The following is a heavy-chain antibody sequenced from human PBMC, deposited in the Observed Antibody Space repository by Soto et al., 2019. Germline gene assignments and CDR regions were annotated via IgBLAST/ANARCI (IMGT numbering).Heavy chain of an antibody. CDR1: GGSISSYY. V-gene: IGHV4-59*01. Sequence: QVQLQESGPGLVKPSETLSLTCTVSGGSISSYYWSWIRQPPGQGLEWIGYIYFSGSTNYNPSLKSGVTFSVDTSKKQVSLRLSSVTAADTALYYCARTTDSGSYLGWYSGLWGRGTLVTVSS. CDR3: ARTTDSGSYLGWYSGL. D-gene: IGHD1-26*01. CDR2: IYFSGST. J-gene: IGHJ2*01.